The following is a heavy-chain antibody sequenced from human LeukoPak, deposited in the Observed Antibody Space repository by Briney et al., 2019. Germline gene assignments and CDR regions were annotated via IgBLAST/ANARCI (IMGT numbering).Heavy chain of an antibody. CDR3: ARAQGYNFWSGYTFFDY. CDR2: IYYSEST. J-gene: IGHJ4*02. Sequence: PSQTLSLTCTVSGGSISSGGYYWSWIRQPPGKGLEWIGYIYYSESTYYNPSLKSRVPISVDTSKNQFSLELSAVTAADTAVYYWARAQGYNFWSGYTFFDYWGQGTLVTVSS. D-gene: IGHD3-3*01. CDR1: GGSISSGGYY. V-gene: IGHV4-31*03.